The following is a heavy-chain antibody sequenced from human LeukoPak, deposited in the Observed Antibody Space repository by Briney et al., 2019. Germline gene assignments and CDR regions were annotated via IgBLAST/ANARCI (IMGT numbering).Heavy chain of an antibody. Sequence: SETLSLXCTVSGGSISSYYWSWIRQPPGKGLEWIGYICYSGSTNYNPSLKSRVTISVDTSKNQFPLKLSSVTAADTAVYYCAREFIHPASNWFDPWGQGTLVTVSS. CDR1: GGSISSYY. CDR2: ICYSGST. V-gene: IGHV4-59*01. J-gene: IGHJ5*02. CDR3: AREFIHPASNWFDP.